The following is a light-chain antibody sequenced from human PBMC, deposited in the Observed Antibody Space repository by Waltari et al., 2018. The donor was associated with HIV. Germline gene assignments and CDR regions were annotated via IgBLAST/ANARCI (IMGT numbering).Light chain of an antibody. CDR1: SSTIGRTT. V-gene: IGLV1-44*01. J-gene: IGLJ3*02. Sequence: QSVLTQPPSASGTPGQRVTLSCSGSSSTIGRTTVNWFHQLPGTAPKLRISSKNQRPSGVPDRLSGSKSDTSASLAISGLQSEDEADYYCAAWDDSLSAWVFGGGTKLAVL. CDR3: AAWDDSLSAWV. CDR2: SKN.